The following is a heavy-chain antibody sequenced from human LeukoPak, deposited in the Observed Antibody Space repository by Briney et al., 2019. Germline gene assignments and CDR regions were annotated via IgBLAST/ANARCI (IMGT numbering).Heavy chain of an antibody. J-gene: IGHJ3*02. CDR1: GYTFTSYD. V-gene: IGHV1-8*01. CDR3: ARGAAAGDAFDI. CDR2: MYPNSGNT. D-gene: IGHD6-13*01. Sequence: ASVKVSCKASGYTFTSYDINWVRQATGQGLEWMGWMYPNSGNTGYAQKFQGRVTMTRNTSISTAYMELSSLRSEDTAVYYCARGAAAGDAFDIWGQGTMVTVSS.